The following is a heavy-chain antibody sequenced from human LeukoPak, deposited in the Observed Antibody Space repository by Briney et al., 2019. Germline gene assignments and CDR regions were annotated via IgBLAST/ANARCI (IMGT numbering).Heavy chain of an antibody. Sequence: SETLSLTCTVSGGSISSSSYYWGWHGPPPGQGLEWIGSIYYSGSTYYNPSLKSRVTISIDTSKNQFSLKLSSVTAADTAVYYCARHGSGWYFDYWGQGTLVTVSS. V-gene: IGHV4-39*01. D-gene: IGHD6-19*01. CDR1: GGSISSSSYY. J-gene: IGHJ4*02. CDR2: IYYSGST. CDR3: ARHGSGWYFDY.